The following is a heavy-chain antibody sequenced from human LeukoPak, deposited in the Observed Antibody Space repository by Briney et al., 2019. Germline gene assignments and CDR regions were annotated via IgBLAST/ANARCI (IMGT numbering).Heavy chain of an antibody. CDR1: GYTLTELS. V-gene: IGHV1-24*01. J-gene: IGHJ4*02. CDR2: FDPEDGET. D-gene: IGHD3-10*01. Sequence: ASVKVSCKVSGYTLTELSTHWVRQAPGKGLEWMGGFDPEDGETIYAQKFQGRVTMTEDTSTDTAYTELSSLRSEDTAVYYCATGPITMVRGVIITPGHYWGQGTLVTVSS. CDR3: ATGPITMVRGVIITPGHY.